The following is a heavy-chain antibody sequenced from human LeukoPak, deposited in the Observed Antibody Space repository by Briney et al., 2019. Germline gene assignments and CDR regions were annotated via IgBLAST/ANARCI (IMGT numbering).Heavy chain of an antibody. V-gene: IGHV3-21*01. CDR3: ARLVATTHDAFDI. CDR2: ISSSSSYI. Sequence: PGGSLRLSCAASGFTFSSYSMNWVRQAPGKGLGWVSSISSSSSYIYYADSVKGRFTISRDNAKNSLYLQMNSLRAEDTAVYYCARLVATTHDAFDIWGQGTMVTVSS. CDR1: GFTFSSYS. D-gene: IGHD5-12*01. J-gene: IGHJ3*02.